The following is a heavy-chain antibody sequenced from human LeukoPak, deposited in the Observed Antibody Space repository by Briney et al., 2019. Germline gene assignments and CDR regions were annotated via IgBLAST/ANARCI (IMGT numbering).Heavy chain of an antibody. Sequence: GGSLRLSCAASGFSFSTYTMNWVRQAPGKGLEWVSSITGSSSFIKYADSLKGRFIISRDNAKNSLYLQMNSLRAEDTAVYYCATLTLQLGDLIIWGQGTLVTVSS. J-gene: IGHJ4*02. CDR1: GFSFSTYT. CDR2: ITGSSSFI. V-gene: IGHV3-21*01. CDR3: ATLTLQLGDLII. D-gene: IGHD6-13*01.